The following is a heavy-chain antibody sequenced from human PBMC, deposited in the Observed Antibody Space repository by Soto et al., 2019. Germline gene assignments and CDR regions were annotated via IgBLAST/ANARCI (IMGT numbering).Heavy chain of an antibody. CDR2: ISYDGSNK. Sequence: GGSLRLSCAASGFTFSSYGMHWVRQAPGKGLEWVAVISYDGSNKYYADSVKGRFTISRDNSKNTLYLQMNSLRAEDTAVYYCAKDADYGSSNVLYYFDYWGQGTLVTVSS. CDR3: AKDADYGSSNVLYYFDY. J-gene: IGHJ4*02. CDR1: GFTFSSYG. V-gene: IGHV3-30*18. D-gene: IGHD4-17*01.